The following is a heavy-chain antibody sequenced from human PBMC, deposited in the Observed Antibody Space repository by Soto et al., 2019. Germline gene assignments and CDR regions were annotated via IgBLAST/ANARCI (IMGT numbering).Heavy chain of an antibody. J-gene: IGHJ5*02. CDR1: GFTFSSYW. CDR3: AGGRDLAGVFDP. D-gene: IGHD2-15*01. CDR2: ISGDGITT. V-gene: IGHV3-74*01. Sequence: EVPLVESGGRLVQSGGSLRLSCAASGFTFSSYWMHWVRQAPGKGLVWVSRISGDGITTNYADSVKGQFTISRDNAKNTLYLQMNSLRAEDTAVYYCAGGRDLAGVFDPWGQGTLVTVSS.